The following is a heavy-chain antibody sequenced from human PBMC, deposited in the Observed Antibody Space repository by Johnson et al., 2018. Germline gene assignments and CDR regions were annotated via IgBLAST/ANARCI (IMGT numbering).Heavy chain of an antibody. V-gene: IGHV3-74*01. CDR2: INSDGSST. CDR3: AKDREGITAAGEAFDI. J-gene: IGHJ3*02. D-gene: IGHD6-13*01. CDR1: GFTFSSYG. Sequence: EVQLLETGGGVVQPGRSLRLSCAASGFTFSSYGMHWVRQAPGKGLVWVSRINSDGSSTDYADSVQGRFTTSRDNAKNTLYLQMHSLRAEDTAIYYCAKDREGITAAGEAFDIWGQGTMVTVSS.